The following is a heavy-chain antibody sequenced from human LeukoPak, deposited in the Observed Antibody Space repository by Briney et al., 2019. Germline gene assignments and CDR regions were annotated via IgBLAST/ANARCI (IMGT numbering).Heavy chain of an antibody. J-gene: IGHJ4*02. CDR1: GYTFTSYD. CDR2: MNPNSGNT. D-gene: IGHD6-13*01. V-gene: IGHV1-8*01. CDR3: ARGTMLRGAAAGTCGY. Sequence: ASVKVSCKTSGYTFTSYDINWVRQATGQGLEWMGWMNPNSGNTGYAQKFQGRVTMTRNTSISTAYMELSSLRSEDTAVYYCARGTMLRGAAAGTCGYWGQGTLVTVSS.